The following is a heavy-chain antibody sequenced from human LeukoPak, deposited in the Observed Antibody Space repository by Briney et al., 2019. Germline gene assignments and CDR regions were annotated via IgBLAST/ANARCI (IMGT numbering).Heavy chain of an antibody. J-gene: IGHJ4*02. CDR2: IYYSGIP. Sequence: SETLSLTCTVSGGSISNTTYYWGWIRQPPGKGLECIGSIYYSGIPYYNPSLKSRVTISVDRSKTQFSLKLSSVTAADTAVYYCARHAISGSYYSPFEYWGQGILVTVSS. V-gene: IGHV4-39*01. CDR3: ARHAISGSYYSPFEY. D-gene: IGHD3-10*01. CDR1: GGSISNTTYY.